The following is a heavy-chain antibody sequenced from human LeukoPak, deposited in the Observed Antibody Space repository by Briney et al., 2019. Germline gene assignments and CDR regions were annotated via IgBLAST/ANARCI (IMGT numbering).Heavy chain of an antibody. CDR3: ARMVRGAKRGPVRFDY. Sequence: GASVKVSCKASGYTFTIYYMHWVRQAPGQGLEWMGIINPRSGSTSYAQNFQGRVIMTRDMSTSTVYMELSSLRSEDTAVYYCARMVRGAKRGPVRFDYWGQGTLVTVSS. J-gene: IGHJ4*02. CDR1: GYTFTIYY. V-gene: IGHV1-46*01. D-gene: IGHD3-10*01. CDR2: INPRSGST.